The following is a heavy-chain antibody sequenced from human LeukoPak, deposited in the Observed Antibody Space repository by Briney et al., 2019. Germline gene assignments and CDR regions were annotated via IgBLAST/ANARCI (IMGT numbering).Heavy chain of an antibody. V-gene: IGHV3-7*01. Sequence: PGGSLRLSCAASGFTFSSYWMSWVRQAPGKGLEWVANIKQDGSEKYYVDSVKGRFTISRDNAKNSLYLQMNSLRAEDTAVYYCARPPYSSGYSDAFDIWGQGTMVTVSS. J-gene: IGHJ3*02. CDR2: IKQDGSEK. CDR1: GFTFSSYW. CDR3: ARPPYSSGYSDAFDI. D-gene: IGHD3-22*01.